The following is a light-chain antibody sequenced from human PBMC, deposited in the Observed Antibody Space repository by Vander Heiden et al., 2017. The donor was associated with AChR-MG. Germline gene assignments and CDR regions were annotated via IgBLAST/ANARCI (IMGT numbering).Light chain of an antibody. CDR1: QDISSF. CDR2: DAS. Sequence: DIQMTQSPSSLSASVGDRVTITCQASQDISSFLNWYQQKPGQAPKLLIYDASKLERGVPSRFSGSGSGTDFTFTISSLQSEDFATYYCQQYDNLPITFGHGTRLDIK. CDR3: QQYDNLPIT. V-gene: IGKV1-33*01. J-gene: IGKJ5*01.